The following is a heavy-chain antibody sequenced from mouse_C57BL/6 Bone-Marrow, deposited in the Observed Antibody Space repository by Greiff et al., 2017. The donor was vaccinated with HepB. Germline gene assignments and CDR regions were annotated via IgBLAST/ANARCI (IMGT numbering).Heavy chain of an antibody. D-gene: IGHD1-1*01. CDR1: GYTFTSYG. CDR2: IYPRSGNT. J-gene: IGHJ2*01. CDR3: ASGLRYFDY. V-gene: IGHV1-81*01. Sequence: VQLQQSGAELARPGASVKLSCKASGYTFTSYGISWVKQRTGQGLEWIGEIYPRSGNTYYNEKFKGKATLTADKSSSTAYMELRSLTSEDSAVYYCASGLRYFDYWGQGTTLTVSS.